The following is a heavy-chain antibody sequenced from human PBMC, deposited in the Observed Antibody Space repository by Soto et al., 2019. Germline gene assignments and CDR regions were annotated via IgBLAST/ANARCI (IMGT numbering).Heavy chain of an antibody. D-gene: IGHD2-15*01. CDR3: ARGGWSMDV. Sequence: SETLSLTCTVSHGSISNYYWSWIRQPPGKGLEWIGNIYYSGSTNYNPSLKSRVTISVDTSKNQFSLKLSSVTAADTAVYYCARGGWSMDVWGRGTTVTVSS. CDR1: HGSISNYY. J-gene: IGHJ6*02. V-gene: IGHV4-59*01. CDR2: IYYSGST.